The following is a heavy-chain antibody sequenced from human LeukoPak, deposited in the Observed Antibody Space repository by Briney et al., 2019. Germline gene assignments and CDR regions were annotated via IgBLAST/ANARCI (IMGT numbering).Heavy chain of an antibody. CDR3: ARSSHRDGDTFDY. Sequence: ASVKVSCKASGYTFTSYAMYWVRQAPGQGLEWMGWISGYNGNTNYAQKLQGRVTMTTDPSTTTAYMELRSLRSDDTAVYYCARSSHRDGDTFDYWGQGTLVTVSS. D-gene: IGHD3-10*01. CDR2: ISGYNGNT. J-gene: IGHJ4*02. V-gene: IGHV1-18*01. CDR1: GYTFTSYA.